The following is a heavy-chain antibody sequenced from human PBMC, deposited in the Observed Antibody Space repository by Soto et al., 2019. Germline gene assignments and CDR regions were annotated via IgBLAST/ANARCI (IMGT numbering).Heavy chain of an antibody. D-gene: IGHD2-15*01. V-gene: IGHV3-74*03. CDR3: AREECQICDSGLSDY. CDR1: GFTFSRYW. J-gene: IGHJ4*02. CDR2: INGDGSKI. Sequence: EVQLVESGGGLVQPGGSLRLSFAASGFTFSRYWMHWVRQAPGEGPVWVSRINGDGSKITYADSVKGRFTMSRDNAKNTVYLQMDSLQAEDTAMYYCAREECQICDSGLSDYCGQGTLVTVSS.